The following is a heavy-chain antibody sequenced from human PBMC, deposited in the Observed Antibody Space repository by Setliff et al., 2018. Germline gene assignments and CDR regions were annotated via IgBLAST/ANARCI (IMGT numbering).Heavy chain of an antibody. J-gene: IGHJ6*02. CDR2: ISAYNGNT. D-gene: IGHD1-20*01. Sequence: ASVKVSCKASGYTFTSYGISWVRQAPGQGLEWMGWISAYNGNTNYAQKLQGRVTITADKSTSTAYMELSSLRSEDTAVYYCARDLITGTTEYYYGMDVWGQGTTVTVSS. CDR1: GYTFTSYG. V-gene: IGHV1-18*01. CDR3: ARDLITGTTEYYYGMDV.